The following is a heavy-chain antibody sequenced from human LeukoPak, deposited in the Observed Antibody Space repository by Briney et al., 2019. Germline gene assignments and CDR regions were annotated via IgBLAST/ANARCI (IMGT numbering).Heavy chain of an antibody. CDR2: IYSDNT. CDR1: GFTVSSNS. V-gene: IGHV3-53*01. J-gene: IGHJ4*02. Sequence: GGSLRLSCTVSGFTVSSNSMSWVRQAPGKGLEWVSFIYSDNTHYSDSVKGRFTISRDNSKNTLYLQMNSLRAEDTAVYYCAKDGGSSWYIDYWGQGTLVTVSS. CDR3: AKDGGSSWYIDY. D-gene: IGHD6-13*01.